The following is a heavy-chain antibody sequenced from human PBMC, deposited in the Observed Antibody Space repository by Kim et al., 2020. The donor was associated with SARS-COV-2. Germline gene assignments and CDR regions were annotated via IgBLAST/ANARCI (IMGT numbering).Heavy chain of an antibody. CDR2: MYYSGST. J-gene: IGHJ6*03. CDR1: GGSISSFY. D-gene: IGHD2-2*01. CDR3: ARSPLGYCSSTSCGLVGGYYYYMDV. V-gene: IGHV4-59*08. Sequence: SETLSLTCTVSGGSISSFYWSWIRQPPGKGLELIGYMYYSGSTNYNPSLKSRVTISVDTSKNQFSLKLISVTAADTAVYYCARSPLGYCSSTSCGLVGGYYYYMDVWGKGTTVTVSS.